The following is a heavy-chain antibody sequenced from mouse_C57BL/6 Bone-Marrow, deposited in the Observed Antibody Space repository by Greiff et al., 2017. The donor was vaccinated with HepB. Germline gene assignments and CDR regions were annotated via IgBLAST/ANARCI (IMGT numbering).Heavy chain of an antibody. CDR1: GFTFSDYY. V-gene: IGHV5-12*01. J-gene: IGHJ3*01. CDR3: ARPLYYKDAY. D-gene: IGHD2-12*01. Sequence: EVQVVESGGGLVQPGGSLKLSCAASGFTFSDYYMYWVRQTPEKRLEWVAYISNGGGSTYYPDTVKGRFTISRDNAKNTLYLQMSRLKSEDTAMYYCARPLYYKDAYWGQGTLVTVSA. CDR2: ISNGGGST.